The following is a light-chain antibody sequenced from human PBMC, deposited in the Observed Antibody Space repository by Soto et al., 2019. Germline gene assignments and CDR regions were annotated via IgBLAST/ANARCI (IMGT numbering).Light chain of an antibody. V-gene: IGKV3-11*01. CDR2: DAS. CDR1: QSVGTY. Sequence: EIVLTQSPATLSLSPGERATLSCRASQSVGTYLAWYQQKPGQAPRLLIYDASNRATGIPARFSGSGSGTDFTLTISGIEPEDFAVYYCQQRTNWPPLTFGGGTKVEIK. CDR3: QQRTNWPPLT. J-gene: IGKJ4*01.